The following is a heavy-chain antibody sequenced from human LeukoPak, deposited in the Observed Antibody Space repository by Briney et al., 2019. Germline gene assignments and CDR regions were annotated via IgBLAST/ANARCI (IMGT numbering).Heavy chain of an antibody. V-gene: IGHV4-30-4*08. CDR3: AREEVEMATITGNYFDY. J-gene: IGHJ4*02. Sequence: PSETLSLTCTVSGGSISSGDYYWSWIRQPPGKGLEWIGYIYYSGSTYYNPSLKSRVTISVDTSKNQLSLKLSSVTAADTAVYYCAREEVEMATITGNYFDYWGQGTLVTVSS. CDR2: IYYSGST. CDR1: GGSISSGDYY. D-gene: IGHD5-24*01.